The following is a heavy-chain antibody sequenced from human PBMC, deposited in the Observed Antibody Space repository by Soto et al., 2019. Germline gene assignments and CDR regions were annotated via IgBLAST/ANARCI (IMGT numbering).Heavy chain of an antibody. CDR2: IYHGGST. CDR3: ARGSRYCSGGTCYRDLDV. CDR1: SGSISSTNW. D-gene: IGHD2-15*01. V-gene: IGHV4-4*02. J-gene: IGHJ6*03. Sequence: QVQLQESGPGLVKPSGTLSLTCAVSSGSISSTNWWSWVRQPPGKGLEWIGEIYHGGSTNYNPSLKSRVTISGDKSKNYFSLELSSVTAAATAVYYCARGSRYCSGGTCYRDLDVWGKGTTVTVSS.